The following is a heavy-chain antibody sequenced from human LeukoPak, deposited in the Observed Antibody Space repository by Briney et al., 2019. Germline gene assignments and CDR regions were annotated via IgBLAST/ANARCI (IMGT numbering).Heavy chain of an antibody. CDR3: ARDHRYAFDN. V-gene: IGHV3-48*01. CDR1: GFNFIDYS. CDR2: IGISSGNT. D-gene: IGHD5-12*01. Sequence: GGSLRLSCAASGFNFIDYSMNWVRQAPGKGLEWISYIGISSGNTKYADSVKGRLTISRDKARNPLYLQMNSLRVEDTAVYYCARDHRYAFDNWGHGTLVTVSS. J-gene: IGHJ4*01.